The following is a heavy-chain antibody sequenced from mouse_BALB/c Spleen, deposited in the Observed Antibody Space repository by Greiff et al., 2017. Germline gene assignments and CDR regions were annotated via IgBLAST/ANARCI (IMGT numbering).Heavy chain of an antibody. V-gene: IGHV5-12-1*01. J-gene: IGHJ3*01. CDR1: GFAFSSYD. CDR2: ISSGGGST. CDR3: ARATMITTWFAY. D-gene: IGHD2-4*01. Sequence: EVQRVESGGGLVKPGGSLKLSCAASGFAFSSYDMSWVRQTPEKRLEWVAYISSGGGSTYYPDTVKGRFTISRDNAKNTLYLQMSSLKSEDTAMYYCARATMITTWFAYWGQGTLVTVSA.